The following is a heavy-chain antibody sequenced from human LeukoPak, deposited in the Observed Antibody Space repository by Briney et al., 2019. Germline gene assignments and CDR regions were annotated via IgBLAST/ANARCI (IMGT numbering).Heavy chain of an antibody. CDR2: INHSGST. V-gene: IGHV4-34*01. D-gene: IGHD3-10*01. Sequence: GSLRLSCAASGFTFSDYYMSWIRQPPGKGLEWIGEINHSGSTTYNPSLKSRVTISIDTSKNQFSLEVSSVTAADTAVFYCARGPPLMVRGVPREAPNYYYYYMDVWGKGTTVTISS. CDR1: GFTFSDYY. J-gene: IGHJ6*03. CDR3: ARGPPLMVRGVPREAPNYYYYYMDV.